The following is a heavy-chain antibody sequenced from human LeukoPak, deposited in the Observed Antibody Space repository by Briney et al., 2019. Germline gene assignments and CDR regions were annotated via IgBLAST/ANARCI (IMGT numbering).Heavy chain of an antibody. D-gene: IGHD4-23*01. J-gene: IGHJ3*02. Sequence: GGSLRLSCAASGFTVSSNYMSWVRQAPGKGLEWVSAIYSGGSTYYADSVKGRFTISRDNSKNTLYLQMNSLRAEDTAVYYCARDTSTVVTNDAFDIWGQGTMVTVSS. CDR1: GFTVSSNY. CDR2: IYSGGST. CDR3: ARDTSTVVTNDAFDI. V-gene: IGHV3-53*01.